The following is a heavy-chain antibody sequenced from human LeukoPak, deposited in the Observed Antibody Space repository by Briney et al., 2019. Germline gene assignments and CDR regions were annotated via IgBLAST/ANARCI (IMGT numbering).Heavy chain of an antibody. D-gene: IGHD1-1*01. J-gene: IGHJ4*02. CDR1: GFTFSDYS. V-gene: IGHV3-48*01. CDR2: VGIDSGNT. Sequence: PGGSLRLSCAASGFTFSDYSMNWVRQAPGKGLEWISWVGIDSGNTKYADSVKGRFTISGEKAKNSLYLQMSSLRVEDTAVYYCARDHNYAFDNWGQGTPVTVSS. CDR3: ARDHNYAFDN.